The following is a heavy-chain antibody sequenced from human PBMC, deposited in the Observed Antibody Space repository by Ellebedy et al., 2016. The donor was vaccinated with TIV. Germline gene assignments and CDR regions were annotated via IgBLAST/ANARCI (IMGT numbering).Heavy chain of an antibody. Sequence: PGGSLRLSCAASGFTFSSYSMNRVRQAPGKGLEWVSYISSSSSTIYYADSVKGRFTISRDNAKNSLYLQMNSLRAEDTAVYYCARDVVITPNAFDIWGQGTMVTVSS. CDR2: ISSSSSTI. CDR3: ARDVVITPNAFDI. J-gene: IGHJ3*02. CDR1: GFTFSSYS. V-gene: IGHV3-48*04. D-gene: IGHD3-22*01.